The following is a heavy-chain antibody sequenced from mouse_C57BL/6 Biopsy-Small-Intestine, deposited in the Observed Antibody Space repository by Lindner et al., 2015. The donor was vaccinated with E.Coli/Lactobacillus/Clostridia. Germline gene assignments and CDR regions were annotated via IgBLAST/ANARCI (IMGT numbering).Heavy chain of an antibody. D-gene: IGHD4-1*01. CDR2: IYPNSGNI. V-gene: IGHV1-34*01. Sequence: VQLQESGPELVKPGASVKISCKASGYTFTDYNMDWVMQSHGRSLEWIGYIYPNSGNIDYNQKFKNKATLTVDKSSSTAYMELHRLTSEDSAVYYCVRYWGDYWGQGTTLTVSS. J-gene: IGHJ2*01. CDR3: VRYWGDY. CDR1: GYTFTDYN.